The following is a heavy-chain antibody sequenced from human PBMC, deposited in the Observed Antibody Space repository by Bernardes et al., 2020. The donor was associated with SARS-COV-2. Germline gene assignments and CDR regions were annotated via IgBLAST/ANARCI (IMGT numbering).Heavy chain of an antibody. J-gene: IGHJ3*02. CDR3: ARCSGGTCRNDAFDI. CDR1: VASVSSYY. Sequence: SETLSLTCTVSVASVSSYYWSWIRQPPGKGLEWIGYVYYGGITNYAPSLQSRVTISVDTSKNQFSLKLSSVMAADTAVYYCARCSGGTCRNDAFDIWGQGTMVTVSS. D-gene: IGHD2-15*01. V-gene: IGHV4-59*08. CDR2: VYYGGIT.